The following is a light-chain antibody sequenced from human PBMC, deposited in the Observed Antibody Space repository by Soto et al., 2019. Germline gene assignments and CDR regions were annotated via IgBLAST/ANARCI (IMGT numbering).Light chain of an antibody. CDR3: SLYTSSSTYV. CDR1: SSDVGGYNY. V-gene: IGLV2-18*01. Sequence: QSALTQPPSASGSPGQSVAISCTGTSSDVGGYNYVSWYQQHPGKAPKLMIYEVNNRPSGVPDRFSGSKSGNTASLTISGLQAEDEADYYCSLYTSSSTYVFGTGTKLTVL. CDR2: EVN. J-gene: IGLJ1*01.